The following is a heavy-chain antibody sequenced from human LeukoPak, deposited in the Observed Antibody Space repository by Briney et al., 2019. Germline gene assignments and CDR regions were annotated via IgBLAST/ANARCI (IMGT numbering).Heavy chain of an antibody. D-gene: IGHD1-26*01. CDR1: GDSVSSNSAA. CDR3: ARDPVGGSTTFDY. V-gene: IGHV6-1*01. J-gene: IGHJ4*02. CDR2: TYYRSKWYY. Sequence: SQTLSLTCAISGDSVSSNSAAWNWIRQSPLRGLEWLGRTYYRSKWYYDYAVAVKSRISINPDTSKNQFSLQLSSVTPEDTAVYYCARDPVGGSTTFDYWGQGTLVTVSS.